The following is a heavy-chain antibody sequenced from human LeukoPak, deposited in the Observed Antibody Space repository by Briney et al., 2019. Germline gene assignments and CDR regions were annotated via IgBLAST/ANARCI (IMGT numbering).Heavy chain of an antibody. CDR3: AREIPWMATISCAFDI. CDR1: GGSFSGYY. Sequence: SETLSLTCAVYGGSFSGYYWSWIRQPPGKGLEWIGEINHSGSTNYNPSLKSRATISVETSKNQFSLKLSSVTAADTAVYYCAREIPWMATISCAFDIWGQGTMVTVSS. D-gene: IGHD5-24*01. CDR2: INHSGST. V-gene: IGHV4-34*01. J-gene: IGHJ3*02.